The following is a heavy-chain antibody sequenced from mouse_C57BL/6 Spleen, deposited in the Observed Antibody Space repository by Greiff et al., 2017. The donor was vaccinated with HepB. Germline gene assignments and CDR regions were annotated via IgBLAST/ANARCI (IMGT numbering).Heavy chain of an antibody. V-gene: IGHV5-9*01. CDR1: GFTFSSYT. D-gene: IGHD2-4*01. J-gene: IGHJ2*01. Sequence: EVKLEESGGGLVKPGGSLKLSCAASGFTFSSYTMSWVRQTPEKRLEWVATISGGGGNTYYPDSVKGRFTISRDNAKNTLYLQMSSLRSEDTALYYCARHESNYDYHYFDYWGQGTTLTVSS. CDR3: ARHESNYDYHYFDY. CDR2: ISGGGGNT.